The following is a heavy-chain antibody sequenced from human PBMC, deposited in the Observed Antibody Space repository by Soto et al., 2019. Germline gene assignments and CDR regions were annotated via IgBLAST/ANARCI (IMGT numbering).Heavy chain of an antibody. CDR1: GFTFSSSA. CDR3: AALSIAARYYYYGMDV. V-gene: IGHV1-58*01. CDR2: IVVGSGNT. D-gene: IGHD6-6*01. Sequence: SVKVSCKASGFTFSSSAVQWVRPARGQRLEWIGWIVVGSGNTNYAQKFQERVTITRDMSTSTAYMELSSLRSEDTAVYYCAALSIAARYYYYGMDVWGQGTTVTVSS. J-gene: IGHJ6*02.